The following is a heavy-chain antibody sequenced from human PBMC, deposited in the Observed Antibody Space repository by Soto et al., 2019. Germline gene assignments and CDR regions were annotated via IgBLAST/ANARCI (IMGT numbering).Heavy chain of an antibody. CDR3: ARCPYSGVANFDV. CDR2: ISPSGST. D-gene: IGHD2-21*01. Sequence: QVQLQQWGAGLLKPSETLSLTCAVYGASFSGHYWYWIRQSPGKGLEVIGEISPSGSTSYNPSLESRVTISLDTSKMQFSLRLTSVTAADTAVYYCARCPYSGVANFDVWGRGTLVTVSS. J-gene: IGHJ2*01. CDR1: GASFSGHY. V-gene: IGHV4-34*01.